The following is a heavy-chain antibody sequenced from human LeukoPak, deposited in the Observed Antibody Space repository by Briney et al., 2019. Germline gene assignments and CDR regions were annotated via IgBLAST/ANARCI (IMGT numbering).Heavy chain of an antibody. J-gene: IGHJ3*02. CDR2: IYYSGST. V-gene: IGHV4-59*01. Sequence: SETLSLTCTVSGGSISSYYWSWIRQPPGKGLEWIGYIYYSGSTNYNPSLKSRATISVDTSKNQFSLKLSSVTAADTAVYYCARVSIAARAFDIWGQGTMVTVSS. CDR3: ARVSIAARAFDI. CDR1: GGSISSYY. D-gene: IGHD6-13*01.